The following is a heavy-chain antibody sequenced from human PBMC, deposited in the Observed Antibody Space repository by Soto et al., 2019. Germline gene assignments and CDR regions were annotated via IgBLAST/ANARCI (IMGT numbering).Heavy chain of an antibody. Sequence: QVQLVQSGAEVKKPGASVKISCKPSGYIFTSHSIHWVRQAPGQGLEWLGIINPSGGSTTYAQKFRGRVIMTRDTSTSTVHMELRSLRSEDTAVYYCARDLRGDGDAYFYYGMDVWGQGTTVTVSS. CDR1: GYIFTSHS. CDR2: INPSGGST. J-gene: IGHJ6*02. CDR3: ARDLRGDGDAYFYYGMDV. D-gene: IGHD4-17*01. V-gene: IGHV1-46*01.